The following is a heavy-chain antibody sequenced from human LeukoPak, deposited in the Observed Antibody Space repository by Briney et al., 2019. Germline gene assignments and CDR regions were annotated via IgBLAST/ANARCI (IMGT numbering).Heavy chain of an antibody. V-gene: IGHV3-23*01. D-gene: IGHD6-13*01. CDR1: GFTFSSYA. Sequence: GGSLRLSCAASGFTFSSYAMSWVRQAPGKGLEWVSAISGSGGSTYYADSVRGRFTISRDNSKNTLYLQMNSLRAEDTAVYYCAKEPGIAAAGHNWFDPWGQGTLVTVSS. CDR2: ISGSGGST. CDR3: AKEPGIAAAGHNWFDP. J-gene: IGHJ5*02.